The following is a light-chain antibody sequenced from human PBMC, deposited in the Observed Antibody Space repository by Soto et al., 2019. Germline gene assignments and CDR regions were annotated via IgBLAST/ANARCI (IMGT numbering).Light chain of an antibody. CDR1: SSDVGGYNY. CDR2: DVN. J-gene: IGLJ1*01. CDR3: CSYAGSFYV. Sequence: QSALTQPRSVSGSPGQSVTISCTGTSSDVGGYNYVSWYQQHPGKAPKFMIYDVNKRPSGVPDRFSGSKSGNTASLTISGLQAVDEADYYCCSYAGSFYVFGSGTKLTVL. V-gene: IGLV2-11*01.